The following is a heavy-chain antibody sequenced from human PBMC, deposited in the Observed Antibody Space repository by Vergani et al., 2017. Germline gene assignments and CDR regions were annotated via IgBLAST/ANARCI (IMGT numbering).Heavy chain of an antibody. J-gene: IGHJ4*02. D-gene: IGHD3-22*01. CDR3: ARALVVVTTLPGY. V-gene: IGHV3-30-3*01. CDR1: GFTFSSYA. CDR2: ISYDGSNK. Sequence: QVQLVESGGGVVQPGRSLRLSCAASGFTFSSYAMHWVRQAPGKGLEWVAVISYDGSNKYYADSVKGRFTISRDNSKNTLYLQMNSLRAEDTAVYYCARALVVVTTLPGYWGQGTLVTVSS.